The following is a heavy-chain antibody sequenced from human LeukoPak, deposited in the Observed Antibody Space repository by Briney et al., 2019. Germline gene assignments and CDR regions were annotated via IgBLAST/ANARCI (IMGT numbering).Heavy chain of an antibody. J-gene: IGHJ4*02. CDR2: ISSNGRST. Sequence: PGGSLRLSCAASGFTFSSYSMNWVRQAPGKGPEGVSDISSNGRSTYYADFVRGRFTISRDNSRNTLYLQMHSLRVDDTAVYYCAKGGYWGQGTLVTVSS. CDR1: GFTFSSYS. V-gene: IGHV3-23*01. CDR3: AKGGY.